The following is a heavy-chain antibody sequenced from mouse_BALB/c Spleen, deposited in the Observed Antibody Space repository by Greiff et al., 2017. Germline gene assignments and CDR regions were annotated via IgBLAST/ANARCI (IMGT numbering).Heavy chain of an antibody. CDR2: ISSGGGST. V-gene: IGHV5-12-1*01. CDR1: GFAFSSYD. D-gene: IGHD1-1*01. Sequence: EVQLVESGGGLVQPGGSRKLSCAASGFAFSSYDMSWVRQTPEKRLEWVAYISSGGGSTYYPDTVKGRFTISRDNAKNTLYLQMSSLKSEDTAMYYCARHGFTTVVANGYFDVWGAGTTVTVSP. CDR3: ARHGFTTVVANGYFDV. J-gene: IGHJ1*01.